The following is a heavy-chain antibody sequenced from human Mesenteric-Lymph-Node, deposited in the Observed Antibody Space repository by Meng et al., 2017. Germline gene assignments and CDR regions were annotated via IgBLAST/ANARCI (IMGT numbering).Heavy chain of an antibody. CDR3: VRDTRRGGGWFDP. D-gene: IGHD3-10*01. CDR2: IYHGVNI. J-gene: IGHJ5*02. CDR1: GDSITSGDYS. Sequence: QVQLPESGSGRVRPSQPLSLTCAVSGDSITSGDYSWTWIRHPPGKGLEWIGYIYHGVNIYYTPSLRSRVTISVDKSRNQFSLKLTSVSAADTAVYYCVRDTRRGGGWFDPWGQGTLVTVSS. V-gene: IGHV4-30-2*01.